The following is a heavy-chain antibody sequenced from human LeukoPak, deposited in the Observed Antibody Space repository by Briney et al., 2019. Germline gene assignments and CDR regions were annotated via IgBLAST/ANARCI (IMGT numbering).Heavy chain of an antibody. V-gene: IGHV3-23*01. CDR1: GFTFSSYA. D-gene: IGHD3-10*01. CDR3: AKANMVRGVTLKFDY. CDR2: ISGSGGST. J-gene: IGHJ4*02. Sequence: GGSLGLSCAASGFTFSSYAMSWVRQAPGKGLEWVSAISGSGGSTYYADSVKGRFTISRDNPKNTLYLQMNSLRAEDTAVYYCAKANMVRGVTLKFDYWGQGTLVTVSS.